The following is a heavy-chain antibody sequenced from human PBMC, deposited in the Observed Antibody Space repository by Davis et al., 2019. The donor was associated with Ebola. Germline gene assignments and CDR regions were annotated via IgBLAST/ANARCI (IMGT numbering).Heavy chain of an antibody. CDR2: IDPSDSYT. CDR1: GYSFSSYC. CDR3: ARLPEADYYGMDV. J-gene: IGHJ6*02. V-gene: IGHV5-10-1*01. Sequence: GGSLRLSCTASGYSFSSYCISWVRQTPGNGLEWMGRIDPSDSYTNYSPSFQGHVTISADKSISTAYLQWSSLKASDTAMYYCARLPEADYYGMDVWGQGTTVTVSS.